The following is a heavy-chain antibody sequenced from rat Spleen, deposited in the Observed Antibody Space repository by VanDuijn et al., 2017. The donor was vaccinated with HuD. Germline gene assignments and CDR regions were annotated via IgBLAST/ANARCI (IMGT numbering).Heavy chain of an antibody. D-gene: IGHD1-1*01. CDR2: IWAVGGI. V-gene: IGHV2-72*01. Sequence: QVQLKESGPGLVQPSQTLSLTCTVSGFSLSNYGVIWVRQPPGKSLVWMGTIWAVGGINYNSAVQSRLSISRDTSKSQVFLKMNSLQPEDTGTYYCARHDYSGDVDFEYWGQGVMVTVSS. CDR1: GFSLSNYG. J-gene: IGHJ2*01. CDR3: ARHDYSGDVDFEY.